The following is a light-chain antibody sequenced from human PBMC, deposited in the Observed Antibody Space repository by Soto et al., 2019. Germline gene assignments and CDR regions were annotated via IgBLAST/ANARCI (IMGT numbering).Light chain of an antibody. Sequence: EIVMTQSPATMSVSPGERATLACRARQSVSSNLAWYQHKPGHAPRLLIYGASTRATGIPARFSGSGSGTEFTLTISSLQSEDFAVYYCQQYNNWPCTFGQGTKV. CDR3: QQYNNWPCT. J-gene: IGKJ1*01. CDR2: GAS. V-gene: IGKV3-15*01. CDR1: QSVSSN.